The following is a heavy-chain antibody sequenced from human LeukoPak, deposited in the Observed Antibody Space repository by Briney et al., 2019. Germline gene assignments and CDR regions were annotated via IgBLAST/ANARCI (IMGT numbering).Heavy chain of an antibody. CDR2: IYHSGST. D-gene: IGHD6-19*01. Sequence: SETLSLTCTVSGGSTSSNSYYWGWIRQPPGKGLEWIGSIYHSGSTYYNASLKSRVTISVDTSKNQFSLKLSSVTAADTAVYYCARPASYSSGWRWYFDLWGRGTLVTVSS. V-gene: IGHV4-39*07. CDR3: ARPASYSSGWRWYFDL. CDR1: GGSTSSNSYY. J-gene: IGHJ2*01.